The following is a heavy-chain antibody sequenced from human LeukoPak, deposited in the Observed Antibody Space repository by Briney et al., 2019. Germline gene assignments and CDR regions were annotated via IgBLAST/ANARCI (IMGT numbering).Heavy chain of an antibody. CDR3: AKEGRYCSSTSCYFWFDP. D-gene: IGHD2-2*01. CDR1: GFTFSSYG. CDR2: ISGSGGST. J-gene: IGHJ5*02. V-gene: IGHV3-23*01. Sequence: GGTLRLSCAASGFTFSSYGMSWVRQAPGKGLEWVSAISGSGGSTYYADSVKGRFTISRDNSTNTLYLQMNSLRAEDTAVYYCAKEGRYCSSTSCYFWFDPWGQGTLVTVSS.